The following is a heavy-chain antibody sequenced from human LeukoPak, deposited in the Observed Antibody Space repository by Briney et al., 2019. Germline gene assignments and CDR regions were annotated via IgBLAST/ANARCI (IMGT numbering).Heavy chain of an antibody. CDR1: GFTVSSNY. CDR3: ASGYDSSGYYYNY. Sequence: GGSLRLSCAASGFTVSSNYMSWVRQAPGKGLEWVSSISSSSSYIYYADSVKGRFTISRDNAKNSLYLQMNSLRAEDTAVYYCASGYDSSGYYYNYWGQGTLVTISS. D-gene: IGHD3-22*01. J-gene: IGHJ4*02. V-gene: IGHV3-21*01. CDR2: ISSSSSYI.